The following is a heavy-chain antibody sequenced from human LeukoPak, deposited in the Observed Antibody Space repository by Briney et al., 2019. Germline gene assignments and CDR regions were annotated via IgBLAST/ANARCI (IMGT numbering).Heavy chain of an antibody. D-gene: IGHD6-13*01. V-gene: IGHV4-59*01. CDR2: IYYSGST. CDR3: ARGHSSSWPIDY. CDR1: GGSISSYY. J-gene: IGHJ4*02. Sequence: SETLSLTCTVSGGSISSYYWSWIRQPPGKGLEWIWYIYYSGSTNYNPSLKSRVTISVDTSKNQFSLKLSSVTAADTAVYYCARGHSSSWPIDYWGQGTLVTVS.